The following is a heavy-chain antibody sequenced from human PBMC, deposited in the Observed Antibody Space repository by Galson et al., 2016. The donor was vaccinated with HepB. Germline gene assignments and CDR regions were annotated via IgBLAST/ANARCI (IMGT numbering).Heavy chain of an antibody. CDR2: IKDDGSEK. J-gene: IGHJ4*02. V-gene: IGHV3-7*01. Sequence: SLRLSCAVSGFTFSSYWMSWVRQAPGKGLEWVANIKDDGSEKYYVDSVKGRFTISRDNAKNSLYLQMNSLRAEDTAVYYCARFVRRPSVNDDYWGQGTLVTVSS. D-gene: IGHD5/OR15-5a*01. CDR1: GFTFSSYW. CDR3: ARFVRRPSVNDDY.